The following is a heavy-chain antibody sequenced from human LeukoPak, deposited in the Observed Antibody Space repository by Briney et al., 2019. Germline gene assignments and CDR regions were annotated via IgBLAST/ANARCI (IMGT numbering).Heavy chain of an antibody. CDR1: GGSISSGGYY. J-gene: IGHJ3*02. V-gene: IGHV4-30-2*01. CDR3: ASTIGSIAAAGGAFDI. CDR2: IYHSGST. D-gene: IGHD6-13*01. Sequence: SETLSLTCTVSGGSISSGGYYWSWIRQPPGKGLEWIGYIYHSGSTYYNPSLKSRVTISVDRSKNQFSLKLSSVTATDTAVYYCASTIGSIAAAGGAFDIWGQGTMVTVSS.